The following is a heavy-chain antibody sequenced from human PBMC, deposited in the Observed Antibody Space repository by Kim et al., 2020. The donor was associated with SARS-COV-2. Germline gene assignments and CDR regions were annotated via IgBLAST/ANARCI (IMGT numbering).Heavy chain of an antibody. V-gene: IGHV3-49*02. D-gene: IGHD5-12*01. J-gene: IGHJ4*01. CDR3: TRPLFGSGDNYLGGFDF. Sequence: VEGRLTISRDDSKSIAYLQMNSLKSEDTAVYYCTRPLFGSGDNYLGGFDFWGQGTLVTVSS.